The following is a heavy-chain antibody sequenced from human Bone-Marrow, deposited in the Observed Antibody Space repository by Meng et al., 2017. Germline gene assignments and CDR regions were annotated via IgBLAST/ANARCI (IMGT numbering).Heavy chain of an antibody. CDR3: ARDYGGNSGRFDH. CDR1: GYTFPDYW. V-gene: IGHV1-2*06. J-gene: IGHJ5*02. CDR2: INPKSGDT. Sequence: QVQSVQAGAEVKKPGAAVKVSCKASGYTFPDYWLHWVRRAPGQGLEWMGRINPKSGDTHYAQRFQGRVTMTGDTSISTAYMELSGLRSDDTAMYYCARDYGGNSGRFDHWGQGTLVTVSS. D-gene: IGHD4-23*01.